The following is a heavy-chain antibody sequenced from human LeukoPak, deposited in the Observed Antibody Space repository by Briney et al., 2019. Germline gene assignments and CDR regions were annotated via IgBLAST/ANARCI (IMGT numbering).Heavy chain of an antibody. V-gene: IGHV4-59*01. Sequence: SETLSLTCTVSGGSISSYYWSWIRQPPGKGLEWIGYIYYSGSTNYKPSLKSRVTVSVDTSKNQFSLKLSSVTAADTAVYYCARGGYYGSGNDFRFDPWGQGTLVTVSS. CDR1: GGSISSYY. CDR2: IYYSGST. CDR3: ARGGYYGSGNDFRFDP. J-gene: IGHJ5*02. D-gene: IGHD3-10*01.